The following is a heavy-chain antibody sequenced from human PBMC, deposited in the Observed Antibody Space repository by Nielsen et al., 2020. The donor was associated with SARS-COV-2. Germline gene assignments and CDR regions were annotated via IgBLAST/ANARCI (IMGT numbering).Heavy chain of an antibody. V-gene: IGHV3-30*04. CDR1: GFTFSSYA. Sequence: GGSLRLSCAASGFTFSSYAMHWVRQAPGKGLEWVAVISYDGSNKYYADSVKGRFTISRDNAKNSLYLQMNSLRAEDTAVYYCARDYGGNLGFWGRYGMDVWGQGTTVTVSS. CDR3: ARDYGGNLGFWGRYGMDV. D-gene: IGHD4-23*01. J-gene: IGHJ6*02. CDR2: ISYDGSNK.